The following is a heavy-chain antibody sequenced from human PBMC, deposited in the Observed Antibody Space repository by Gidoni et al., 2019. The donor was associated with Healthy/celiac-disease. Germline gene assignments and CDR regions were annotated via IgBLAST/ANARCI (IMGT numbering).Heavy chain of an antibody. D-gene: IGHD4-17*01. V-gene: IGHV4-59*01. Sequence: QVQLQESGPGLVKPSETLSLTCTVSGGSLSSYSWSWIRPPPGKGLEWIGYIYYSGSTNYNPALKSRVTISVDTSKNQFSLKLSSVTAADTAVYYCARDPYGDYYFDYWGQGTLVTVSS. CDR1: GGSLSSYS. CDR2: IYYSGST. CDR3: ARDPYGDYYFDY. J-gene: IGHJ4*02.